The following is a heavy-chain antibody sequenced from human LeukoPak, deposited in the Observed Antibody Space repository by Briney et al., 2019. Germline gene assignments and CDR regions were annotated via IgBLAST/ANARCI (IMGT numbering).Heavy chain of an antibody. Sequence: AGGSLRLSCAASGFTFSSYSMNWVRQAPGKGLEWVSSISSSSSYIYYADSEKGRFTISRDNAENSLYLQMNSLRAEDTAVYYCARDLAYYYDSSRPVCFDLWGQGTVVTVSS. CDR3: ARDLAYYYDSSRPVCFDL. V-gene: IGHV3-21*01. CDR1: GFTFSSYS. D-gene: IGHD3-22*01. J-gene: IGHJ3*01. CDR2: ISSSSSYI.